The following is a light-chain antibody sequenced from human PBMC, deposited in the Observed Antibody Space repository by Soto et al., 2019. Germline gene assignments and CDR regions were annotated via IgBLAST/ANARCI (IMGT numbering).Light chain of an antibody. J-gene: IGKJ1*01. CDR3: QQRSDWPWT. CDR2: EAS. Sequence: EIVMTQSPAILSVSPGEGASLSCRASESVTSSYLAWYQQKPGQAPRLLMYEASTRATGIPARFSGGGSGTDFTLTISSLEPEDFAVYYCQQRSDWPWTFGQGTKVDIK. V-gene: IGKV3D-20*02. CDR1: ESVTSSY.